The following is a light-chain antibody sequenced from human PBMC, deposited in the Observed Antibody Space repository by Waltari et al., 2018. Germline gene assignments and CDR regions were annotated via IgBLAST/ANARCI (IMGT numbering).Light chain of an antibody. V-gene: IGKV4-1*01. Sequence: DIVMTQSPDSLAVSLGERATINCKSSQTVLYSANNKNYLTWYQHKPGQPPKLPISWASIRESGVPDRVTGRGSGTDFTLTISSLQAEDVAVYYCQQHYTTPWTFGQGTKVEIK. CDR2: WAS. CDR1: QTVLYSANNKNY. J-gene: IGKJ1*01. CDR3: QQHYTTPWT.